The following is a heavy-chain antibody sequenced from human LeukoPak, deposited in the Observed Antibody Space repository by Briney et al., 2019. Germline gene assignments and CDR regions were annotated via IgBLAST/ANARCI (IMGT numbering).Heavy chain of an antibody. CDR3: ARALVVVAALDY. CDR1: GFTFSSYE. D-gene: IGHD2-15*01. V-gene: IGHV3-48*03. CDR2: ISSSGSTI. Sequence: GGSLRLSCAASGFTFSSYEMNWVRQAPGKGLEWVSYISSSGSTIYYEDSVKGRFTISRDNAKNSLYLQMNSLRAEDTAVYYCARALVVVAALDYWGQGTLVTVSS. J-gene: IGHJ4*02.